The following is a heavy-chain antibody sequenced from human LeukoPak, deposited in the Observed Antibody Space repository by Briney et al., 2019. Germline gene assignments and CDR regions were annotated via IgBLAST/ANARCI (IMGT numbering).Heavy chain of an antibody. V-gene: IGHV3-48*03. CDR2: ISSSGSII. J-gene: IGHJ3*01. CDR1: GFTFRSCE. CDR3: ARHDYHSNSDAFDV. D-gene: IGHD4-23*01. Sequence: PGGSLRLSCAASGFTFRSCELSWVRQAPAKELECVSYISSSGSIIYYADSVKGRFTISRDSATNSLYLQMNSLRAEDTAVYYCARHDYHSNSDAFDVWGQGTMVTVSS.